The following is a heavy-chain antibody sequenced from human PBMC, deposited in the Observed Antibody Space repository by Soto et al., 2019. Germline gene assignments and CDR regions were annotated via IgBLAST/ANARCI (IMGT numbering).Heavy chain of an antibody. V-gene: IGHV3-33*01. CDR1: GFTFSSYG. CDR2: IWYDGSNK. D-gene: IGHD5-12*01. J-gene: IGHJ4*02. Sequence: GGSLRLSCAASGFTFSSYGMHWVRQAPGRGLEWVAVIWYDGSNKYYADSVKGRFTISRDNSKNTLYLQMNSLRAEDTAVYYCERVITRDGYNFLDYWGQGTLVTVSS. CDR3: ERVITRDGYNFLDY.